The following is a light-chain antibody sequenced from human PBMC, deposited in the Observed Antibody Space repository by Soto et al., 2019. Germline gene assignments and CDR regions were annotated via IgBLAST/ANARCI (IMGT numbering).Light chain of an antibody. Sequence: PASVSGSPGQSITISCAGSSSDVGGYEYVSWYQQHPGRAPKLIIYDVSNRPSGVSNRFSGAKSGNTASLTISGLQADDEADYYCYSYSTSGIHYVFGDGTKVTVL. J-gene: IGLJ1*01. CDR1: SSDVGGYEY. CDR3: YSYSTSGIHYV. V-gene: IGLV2-14*03. CDR2: DVS.